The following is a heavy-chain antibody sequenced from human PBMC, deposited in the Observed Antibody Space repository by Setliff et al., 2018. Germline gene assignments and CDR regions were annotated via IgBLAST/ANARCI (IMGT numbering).Heavy chain of an antibody. CDR1: GDSISSSRYY. Sequence: SETLSLTCTVSGDSISSSRYYWAWIRQPPGKGLEWIGNIYYSGTTYSNPSLKSRVTMSVDTSKNQFSLRLNSVTASDTAVYYCATSGFCSAGSCYSFDDWGQGALVTVSS. V-gene: IGHV4-39*01. CDR3: ATSGFCSAGSCYSFDD. D-gene: IGHD6-19*01. J-gene: IGHJ4*02. CDR2: IYYSGTT.